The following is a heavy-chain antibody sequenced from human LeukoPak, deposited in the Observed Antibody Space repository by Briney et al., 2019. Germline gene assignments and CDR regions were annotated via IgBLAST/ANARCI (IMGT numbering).Heavy chain of an antibody. CDR1: GGSISSYY. Sequence: SETLSLTCTVSGGSISSYYWSWIRQPPGKGLEWIGEINHSGSTNYNPSLKSRVTISVDTSKNQFSLKLSSVTAADTAVYYCARAVGRIYWGQGTLVTVSS. CDR3: ARAVGRIY. J-gene: IGHJ4*02. CDR2: INHSGST. V-gene: IGHV4-34*01.